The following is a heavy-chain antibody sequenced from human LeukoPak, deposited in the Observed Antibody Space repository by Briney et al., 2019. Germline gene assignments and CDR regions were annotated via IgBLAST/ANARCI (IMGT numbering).Heavy chain of an antibody. V-gene: IGHV1-2*02. J-gene: IGHJ4*02. Sequence: ASVKVSCKASGYTFTGYYMHWVRQAPGQGLEWMGWINPNSGGTNYAQKFQGRVTMTRDTSISTAYMELSRLRSDDTAVYYCARSITIFGVVTSSDYWGQGTLVTVSS. D-gene: IGHD3-3*01. CDR3: ARSITIFGVVTSSDY. CDR1: GYTFTGYY. CDR2: INPNSGGT.